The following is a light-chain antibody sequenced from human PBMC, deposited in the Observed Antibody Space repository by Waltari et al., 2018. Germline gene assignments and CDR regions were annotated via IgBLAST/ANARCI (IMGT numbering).Light chain of an antibody. V-gene: IGKV1-6*01. CDR1: EDMRND. Sequence: AIQMTQSPSSLSASVGDRVTITCRASEDMRNDLGWYQQKPGKAPRLLIFAASTLQSGLPSRFSGSGSGTDFTLTISSLQPEDFATYFCLQDYIFPLTFGGGTTVEI. CDR3: LQDYIFPLT. J-gene: IGKJ4*01. CDR2: AAS.